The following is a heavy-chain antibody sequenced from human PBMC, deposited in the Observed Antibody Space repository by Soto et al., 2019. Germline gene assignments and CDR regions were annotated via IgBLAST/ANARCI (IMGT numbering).Heavy chain of an antibody. CDR3: ARDRSNSPDFFDY. V-gene: IGHV4-30-4*01. CDR1: GGSISSDDYY. J-gene: IGHJ4*02. CDR2: IYSSGRT. Sequence: QVQLQESGPGLVKPSQTLSLTCTVSGGSISSDDYYWSWIRQPPGKGLEWIGYIYSSGRTSYNPSPESRLTISIDTSKNQFSLQLNSVSAADTAVYYCARDRSNSPDFFDYWGQGTLVTVSS. D-gene: IGHD6-6*01.